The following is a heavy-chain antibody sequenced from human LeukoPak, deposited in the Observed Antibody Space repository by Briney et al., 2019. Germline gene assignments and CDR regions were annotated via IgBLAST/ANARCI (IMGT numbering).Heavy chain of an antibody. D-gene: IGHD2-21*01. CDR1: GFTFSSYG. CDR3: APDPNCGGDCSPFDY. J-gene: IGHJ4*02. CDR2: IRYDGSNK. V-gene: IGHV3-30*02. Sequence: PGGSLRLSCAASGFTFSSYGMHWVRQAPGKGLEWVAFIRYDGSNKYYADSVKGRFTISRDNSKNTLYLQMNSLRAEDTAVYYCAPDPNCGGDCSPFDYWGQGTLVTVSS.